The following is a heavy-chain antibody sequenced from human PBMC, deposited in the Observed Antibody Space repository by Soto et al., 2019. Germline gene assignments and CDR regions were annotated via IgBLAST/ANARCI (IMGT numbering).Heavy chain of an antibody. V-gene: IGHV4-59*12. Sequence: PSETLSLTCNVSGGSIYTYYWNWIRQSPGKGLEWIGYISDGGSTNYNPSLKSRVTISVDTSKNQFSLVLSSVSAADTAVYYCARDAIRGSAAMKTYWGLGTLVTVSS. J-gene: IGHJ4*02. CDR3: ARDAIRGSAAMKTY. CDR2: ISDGGST. CDR1: GGSIYTYY.